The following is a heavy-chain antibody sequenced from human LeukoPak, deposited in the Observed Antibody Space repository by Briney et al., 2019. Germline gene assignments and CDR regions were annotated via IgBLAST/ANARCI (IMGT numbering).Heavy chain of an antibody. J-gene: IGHJ4*02. V-gene: IGHV1-18*01. CDR1: GYTFTSYG. Sequence: SVRVSCKASGYTFTSYGISWVRQAPGQGLEWMGWISAYNGNTNYAQKLQGRVTMTTDTSTSTAYMELRSLRSDDTAVYYCARTDRSYDILTGYESFDYWGQGTLVTVSS. CDR2: ISAYNGNT. D-gene: IGHD3-9*01. CDR3: ARTDRSYDILTGYESFDY.